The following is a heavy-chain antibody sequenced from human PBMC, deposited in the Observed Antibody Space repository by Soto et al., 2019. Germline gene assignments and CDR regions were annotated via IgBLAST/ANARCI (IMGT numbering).Heavy chain of an antibody. V-gene: IGHV3-64D*06. CDR2: ISSNGGST. D-gene: IGHD5-12*01. J-gene: IGHJ4*02. CDR1: GFTFSSYA. CDR3: VKLVEMATIMGVLDY. Sequence: QAGVSLRLSCSASGFTFSSYAMHWVRQAPGKGLEYVSAISSNGGSTYYADSVKGRFTISRDNSKNTLYLQMSSLRAEDTAVYYCVKLVEMATIMGVLDYWGQGTLVTVSS.